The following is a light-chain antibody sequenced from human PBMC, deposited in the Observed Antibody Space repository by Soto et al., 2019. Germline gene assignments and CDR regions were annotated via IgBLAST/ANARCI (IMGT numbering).Light chain of an antibody. Sequence: EIVVTQSPGTLSLSPGERATLPCRASQSISTTYLAWYQQRPGQAPRLLIYGTSSRATGIPDRFSGSGSATDFTLTINRLEAEDFAVYYCQQYGSSPYTFGQGTKLEIK. CDR3: QQYGSSPYT. V-gene: IGKV3-20*01. J-gene: IGKJ2*01. CDR1: QSISTTY. CDR2: GTS.